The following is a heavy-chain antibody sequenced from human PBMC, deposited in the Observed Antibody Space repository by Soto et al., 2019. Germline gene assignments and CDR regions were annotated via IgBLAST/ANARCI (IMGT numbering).Heavy chain of an antibody. CDR2: ISTDGGRT. Sequence: EVHLLESGGGLARPGGSLRLSCAASGFTFRSYAMTWVRQAPGKGLEWVSGISTDGGRTYYAASVKGRFSISRDNSKNTMSLELNSLRAEDTAIYYCAKTGGYMYDAFDIWGQGTRVTVSS. D-gene: IGHD5-12*01. V-gene: IGHV3-23*01. J-gene: IGHJ3*02. CDR3: AKTGGYMYDAFDI. CDR1: GFTFRSYA.